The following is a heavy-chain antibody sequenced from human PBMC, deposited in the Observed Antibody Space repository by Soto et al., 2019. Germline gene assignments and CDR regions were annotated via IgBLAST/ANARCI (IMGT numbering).Heavy chain of an antibody. D-gene: IGHD2-2*01. CDR3: KIRKDIVVVPSAMAGGNWFER. CDR2: MNPNSGNK. V-gene: IGHV1-8*01. CDR1: GYTFTSYD. J-gene: IGHJ5*02. Sequence: ASVKVSFKASGYTFTSYDINWVRQATGQGLELMGWMNPNSGNKGYAQKFQGRVTMTRNTSISTAYMELSSLRSKETAVYYFKIRKDIVVVPSAMAGGNWFERWCQGTLV.